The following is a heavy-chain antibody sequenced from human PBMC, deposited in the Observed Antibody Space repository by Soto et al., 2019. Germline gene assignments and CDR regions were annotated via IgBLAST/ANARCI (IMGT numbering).Heavy chain of an antibody. V-gene: IGHV4-31*03. J-gene: IGHJ6*02. CDR2: IYYSGST. CDR1: GGSISSDGYY. D-gene: IGHD2-2*01. CDR3: ASAGCSSTSCSTHYYYCGMDG. Sequence: SETLSLTCTVSGGSISSDGYYWSWIRQHPGKGLEWIGYIYYSGSTYYNPSLKSRVTISVDTSKNQFSLKLSSVTAADTAVYYCASAGCSSTSCSTHYYYCGMDGWGQGTRVTVSS.